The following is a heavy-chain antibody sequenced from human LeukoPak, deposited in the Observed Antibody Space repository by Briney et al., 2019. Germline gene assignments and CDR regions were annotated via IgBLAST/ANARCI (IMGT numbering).Heavy chain of an antibody. CDR1: GYTFTSYG. J-gene: IGHJ4*02. D-gene: IGHD3-22*01. V-gene: IGHV1-18*01. Sequence: ASVKVSCKASGYTFTSYGISWVRQAPGQGLEWMGWISAYNGNTNYAQKLQGRVTMTTDTSTSTAYMELRSPRSDDTAVYYCVRDGGYYDSSGPTFDYWGQGTLVTVSS. CDR3: VRDGGYYDSSGPTFDY. CDR2: ISAYNGNT.